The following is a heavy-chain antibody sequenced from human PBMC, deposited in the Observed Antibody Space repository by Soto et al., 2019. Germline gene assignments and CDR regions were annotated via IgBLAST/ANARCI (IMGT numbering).Heavy chain of an antibody. D-gene: IGHD2-8*01. CDR3: ARNLNGHDP. Sequence: ASVKVSCKASGYSFTSHEIYWVRQAPGQGLEWMGWISTGNGYTKYSQEFQGRVTITRDTSASAAYMELSSLASEDTAVYYCARNLNGHDPWSQGTLVTVSS. J-gene: IGHJ5*02. CDR1: GYSFTSHE. CDR2: ISTGNGYT. V-gene: IGHV1-3*04.